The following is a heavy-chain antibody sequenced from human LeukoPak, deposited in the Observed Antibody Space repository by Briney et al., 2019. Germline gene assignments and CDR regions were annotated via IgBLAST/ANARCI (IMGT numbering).Heavy chain of an antibody. Sequence: GGSLRLSCAASGFTFSSYGMNWVRQAPGKGLEWVSYISRSSSTIYYADSVKGRFTISRDNGKNSVYLEMNSLRDDDTAVYYCTREGGSTDAGFWGQGTLVTVSS. CDR2: ISRSSSTI. CDR1: GFTFSSYG. CDR3: TREGGSTDAGF. V-gene: IGHV3-48*02. J-gene: IGHJ4*02. D-gene: IGHD5/OR15-5a*01.